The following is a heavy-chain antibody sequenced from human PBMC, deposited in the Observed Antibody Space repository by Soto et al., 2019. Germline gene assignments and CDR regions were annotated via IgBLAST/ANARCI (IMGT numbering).Heavy chain of an antibody. Sequence: EVQLVESGGGLVKPGGSLRLSCVASGFTFSGYSINWVRQAPGKGLEWGSYISGPSIYIYYADSVKGRFTISRDNAKSAVYLQMNSLRAEDTAVYDCARGFRNGFNVWGQGTTVSVSS. CDR3: ARGFRNGFNV. CDR2: ISGPSIYI. V-gene: IGHV3-21*01. D-gene: IGHD2-8*01. CDR1: GFTFSGYS. J-gene: IGHJ6*02.